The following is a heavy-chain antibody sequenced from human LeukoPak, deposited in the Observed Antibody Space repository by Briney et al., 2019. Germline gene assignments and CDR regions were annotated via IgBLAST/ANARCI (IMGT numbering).Heavy chain of an antibody. V-gene: IGHV1-69*04. J-gene: IGHJ4*02. D-gene: IGHD6-13*01. Sequence: GASVKVSCKASGYTFTSYDINWVRQATGQGLEWMGRIIPILGIANYAQKFQGRVRITADKSTSTAYMELSSLRSEDTAVYYCARDYGAAATHVTHPLGYWGQGTLVTVSS. CDR1: GYTFTSYD. CDR2: IIPILGIA. CDR3: ARDYGAAATHVTHPLGY.